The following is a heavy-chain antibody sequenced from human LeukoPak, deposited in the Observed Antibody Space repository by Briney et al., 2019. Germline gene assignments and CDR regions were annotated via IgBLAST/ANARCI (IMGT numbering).Heavy chain of an antibody. CDR2: INPNSGGT. CDR3: ARFVGSGSPTDDAFDI. J-gene: IGHJ3*02. CDR1: GYTFTGYY. Sequence: ASVKVSCKASGYTFTGYYMHWVRQAPGQGLEWMGWINPNSGGTNYAQKFQGRVTMTRDTSISTAYMELSRLRSDDTAVYYRARFVGSGSPTDDAFDIWGQGTMVTVSS. D-gene: IGHD1-26*01. V-gene: IGHV1-2*02.